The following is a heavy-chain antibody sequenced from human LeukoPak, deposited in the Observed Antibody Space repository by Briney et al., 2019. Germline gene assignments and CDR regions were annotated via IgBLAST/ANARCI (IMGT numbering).Heavy chain of an antibody. J-gene: IGHJ4*02. CDR2: IYYSGST. D-gene: IGHD6-13*01. CDR3: ARQSRSAAAGAFDY. Sequence: SETLSLTCTVSGGSISSYYWSWIRQPPGKGLEWIGYIYYSGSTNYNPSLKSRVTVSVDTSKTQFSLKLSPVTAADTAVYYCARQSRSAAAGAFDYWGQGTLVTVSS. CDR1: GGSISSYY. V-gene: IGHV4-59*08.